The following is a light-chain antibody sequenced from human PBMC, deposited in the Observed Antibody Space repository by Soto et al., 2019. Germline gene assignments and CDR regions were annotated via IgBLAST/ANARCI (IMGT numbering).Light chain of an antibody. CDR1: QSVSSN. CDR3: QQLFMYPPT. J-gene: IGKJ3*01. CDR2: GAS. V-gene: IGKV3-15*01. Sequence: EIVMTQSPATLPVSPGERATLSCRASQSVSSNLAWYQQKPGQAPRFLIYGASTRATGIPARFSGSGSGTEFTLTISSLQPEDLATYYCQQLFMYPPTFGPGTKVDIK.